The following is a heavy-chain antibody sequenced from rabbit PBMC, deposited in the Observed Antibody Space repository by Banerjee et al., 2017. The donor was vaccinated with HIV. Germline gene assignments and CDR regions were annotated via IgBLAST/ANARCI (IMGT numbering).Heavy chain of an antibody. V-gene: IGHV1S40*01. CDR1: GFSFNNNYV. D-gene: IGHD4-1*01. J-gene: IGHJ4*01. Sequence: QSLEESGGDLVKPGASLTLTCTASGFSFNNNYVMCWVRQAPGKGLEWIACIYTTSGSTWYASWAKGRFTISKTSSTTVTLQMTSLTVADTTTYFCARKPYYNGVTGWNFGLWGPGTLVTFS. CDR2: IYTTSGST. CDR3: ARKPYYNGVTGWNFGL.